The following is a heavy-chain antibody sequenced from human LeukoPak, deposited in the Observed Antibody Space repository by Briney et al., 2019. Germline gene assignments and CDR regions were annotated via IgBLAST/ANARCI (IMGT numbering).Heavy chain of an antibody. CDR3: ARVAQEYSSSSRYYYYMDV. CDR2: IIPILGIA. CDR1: GHTFTSYY. J-gene: IGHJ6*03. Sequence: SVKVSCKASGHTFTSYYMHWMRQAPGQGLEWMGRIIPILGIANYAQKFQGRVTITADKSTSTAYMELSSLRSGDTAVYYCARVAQEYSSSSRYYYYMDVWGKGTTVTVSS. V-gene: IGHV1-69*04. D-gene: IGHD6-6*01.